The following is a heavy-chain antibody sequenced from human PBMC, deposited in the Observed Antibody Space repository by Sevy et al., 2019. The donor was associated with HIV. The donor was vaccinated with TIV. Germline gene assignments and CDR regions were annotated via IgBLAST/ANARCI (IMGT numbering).Heavy chain of an antibody. Sequence: GGSLRLSCAASGFTLSDSGVHWVRQAPGKGLEWVAFIQVDGREKFYTDSVKGRVTISRDSSKNTVYLQMNSLRGEDTAVYYCAKRPTAAWGQGTLVTVSS. J-gene: IGHJ5*02. CDR2: IQVDGREK. CDR1: GFTLSDSG. V-gene: IGHV3-30*02. CDR3: AKRPTAA.